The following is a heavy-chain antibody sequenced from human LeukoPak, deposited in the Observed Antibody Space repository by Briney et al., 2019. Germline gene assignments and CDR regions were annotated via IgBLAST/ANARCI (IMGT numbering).Heavy chain of an antibody. D-gene: IGHD2-15*01. CDR1: GFTFSSYC. V-gene: IGHV3-48*01. CDR3: ARDDCSGGSCYSRNYYGMDV. Sequence: GGSLRLSCAASGFTFSSYCMNWVRQAPGKGLEWVSYISSSSSTMYYADSVKGRFTISRDNAKNSLYLQMNSLRAEDTAVYYCARDDCSGGSCYSRNYYGMDVWGQGTTVTVSS. J-gene: IGHJ6*02. CDR2: ISSSSSTM.